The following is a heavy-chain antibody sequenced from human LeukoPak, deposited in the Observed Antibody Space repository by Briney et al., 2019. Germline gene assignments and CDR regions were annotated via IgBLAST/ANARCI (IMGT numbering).Heavy chain of an antibody. J-gene: IGHJ4*02. CDR1: GGTISSYY. Sequence: PSETLSHTCTVSGGTISSYYWNWIRQPPGKGLEWIGYIHYSGSTKYNPSLKSRVTISVDTSKNQFSLKLSSVTAADTAVYYCARWYSSGWAFDYWGQGTLVTVSS. CDR3: ARWYSSGWAFDY. D-gene: IGHD6-19*01. V-gene: IGHV4-59*08. CDR2: IHYSGST.